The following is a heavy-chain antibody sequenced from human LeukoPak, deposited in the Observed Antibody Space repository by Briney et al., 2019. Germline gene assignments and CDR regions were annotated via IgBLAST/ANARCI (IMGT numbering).Heavy chain of an antibody. V-gene: IGHV1-69*04. Sequence: ASVKVSCKASGGTFSSYAISWVRQAPGQGLEWMGRIIPILGIANYAQKFQGRVTITADKSTSTAYMELSSLRSEDTAVYYCAREXYDFWSGYYTGGAFDIWGQGTMVTVSS. CDR2: IIPILGIA. J-gene: IGHJ3*02. D-gene: IGHD3-3*01. CDR3: AREXYDFWSGYYTGGAFDI. CDR1: GGTFSSYA.